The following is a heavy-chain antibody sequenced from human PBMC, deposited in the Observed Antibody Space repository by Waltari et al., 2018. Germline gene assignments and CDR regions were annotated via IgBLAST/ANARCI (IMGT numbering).Heavy chain of an antibody. Sequence: QVQLVQSGGEVKKPGASVKVSCKASGYTFTTNALSWVRQAPGQGLEWMGWIGPYSGNTDYAQSLQGRVTMTTDTPTSTAYLELTSLRSDDTAVYYCARVFTYSSGWYHLDLWGQGTLITVS. CDR3: ARVFTYSSGWYHLDL. J-gene: IGHJ5*02. V-gene: IGHV1-18*01. CDR1: GYTFTTNA. CDR2: IGPYSGNT. D-gene: IGHD6-13*01.